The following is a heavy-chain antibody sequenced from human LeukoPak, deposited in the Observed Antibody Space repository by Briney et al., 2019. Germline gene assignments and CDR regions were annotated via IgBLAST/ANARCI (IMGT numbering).Heavy chain of an antibody. CDR2: IWYDGSNK. V-gene: IGHV3-33*01. CDR3: AREGRYCSGGSCYSDY. J-gene: IGHJ4*02. D-gene: IGHD2-15*01. CDR1: GFTFSSYG. Sequence: PGRSLRLSCAASGFTFSSYGMHWVRQAPGKGLEWVAVIWYDGSNKYYADSVKGRFTISRDNSKNTLYLQMNSLRAEDTAVYYCAREGRYCSGGSCYSDYWGQGTQVTVSS.